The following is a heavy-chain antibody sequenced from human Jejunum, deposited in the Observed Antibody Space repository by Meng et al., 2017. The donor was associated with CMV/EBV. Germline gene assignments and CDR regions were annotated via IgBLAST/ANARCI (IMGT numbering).Heavy chain of an antibody. CDR2: INHSGST. D-gene: IGHD4-17*01. Sequence: QRHFKRWGSGLLKPSETLSLTCTVDGESFSGYYWTWIRQPPGKGLEWIGEINHSGSTNYNPSLKSRVTILVDTSKRQFSLRLSFVTAADTAVYYCARVGGAQHGDFDFWGQGTLVTVSS. V-gene: IGHV4-34*01. CDR3: ARVGGAQHGDFDF. J-gene: IGHJ4*02. CDR1: GESFSGYY.